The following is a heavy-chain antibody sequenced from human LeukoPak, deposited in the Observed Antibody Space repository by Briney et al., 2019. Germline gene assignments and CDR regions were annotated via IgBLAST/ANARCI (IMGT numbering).Heavy chain of an antibody. CDR3: VRDYYDSSGYPYYFDD. CDR1: GFTFSNYW. J-gene: IGHJ4*02. D-gene: IGHD3-22*01. V-gene: IGHV3-74*01. CDR2: INSDGSYT. Sequence: GGSLRLSCAASGFTFSNYWMHWVCQAPGKGLVWVSRINSDGSYTSYADSAKGRFSISRDNAKNTLYLQMNSLRAEDTAVYYCVRDYYDSSGYPYYFDDWGQGTLVTVSS.